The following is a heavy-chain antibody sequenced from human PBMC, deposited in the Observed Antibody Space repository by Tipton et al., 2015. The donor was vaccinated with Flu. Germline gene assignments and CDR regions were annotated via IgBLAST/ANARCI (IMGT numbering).Heavy chain of an antibody. V-gene: IGHV3-9*01. D-gene: IGHD6-19*01. Sequence: RSLRLSCAASGFTFDDYAMHWVRQAPGKGLEWVSGISWNSGSIGYADSVKGRFTISRDNAKNSLYLQMNSLRAEDTALYYCAKDILYRGGSGWYGPALDYWGQGTLVTVSS. CDR1: GFTFDDYA. CDR3: AKDILYRGGSGWYGPALDY. CDR2: ISWNSGSI. J-gene: IGHJ4*02.